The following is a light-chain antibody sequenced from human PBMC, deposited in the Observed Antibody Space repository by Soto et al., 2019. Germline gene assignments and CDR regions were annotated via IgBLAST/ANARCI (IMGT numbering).Light chain of an antibody. CDR1: QIFSLS. CDR2: GAS. Sequence: EIVLTQSPATLSLSLGDSATLSCRASQIFSLSLALYQQKPGQAPRLLIYGASTRATGIPARFSGSGYGKEFNLTIRSLKSEDFAVYYCQQYNTWPGTCGQGTRLEIK. J-gene: IGKJ5*01. V-gene: IGKV3-15*01. CDR3: QQYNTWPGT.